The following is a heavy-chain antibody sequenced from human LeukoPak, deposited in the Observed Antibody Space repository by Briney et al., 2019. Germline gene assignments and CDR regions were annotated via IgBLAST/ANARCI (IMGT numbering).Heavy chain of an antibody. CDR2: ISSSSSYI. CDR3: ARDGGYCSSTSCRLYYYYGMDV. CDR1: GFTFSSYS. D-gene: IGHD2-2*01. J-gene: IGHJ6*02. Sequence: GGSLRLSCAASGFTFSSYSMNWVRQAPGKGLEWVSSISSSSSYIYYADSVKGRFTISRDNAKNSLYLQMNSLRAEDTAVYNCARDGGYCSSTSCRLYYYYGMDVWGQGTTVTVSS. V-gene: IGHV3-21*01.